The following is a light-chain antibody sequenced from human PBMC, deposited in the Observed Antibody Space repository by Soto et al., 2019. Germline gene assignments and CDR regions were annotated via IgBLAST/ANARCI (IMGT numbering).Light chain of an antibody. Sequence: IVLTQSPGTLSLSPGERATLSCKSSQRVSRSNIGWYQQKPGRAPSLLIYGASKRTTGVPDRFSGSGSDTEFTLIISRLEPEDFAVYYCHHYGSTLLPFGGGTRWISN. V-gene: IGKV3-20*01. CDR3: HHYGSTLLP. J-gene: IGKJ4*01. CDR1: QRVSRSN. CDR2: GAS.